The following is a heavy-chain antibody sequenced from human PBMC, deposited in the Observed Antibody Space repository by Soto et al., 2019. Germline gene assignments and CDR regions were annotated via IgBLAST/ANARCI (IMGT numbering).Heavy chain of an antibody. Sequence: QVQLVQSGAEVKKPGASVKVSCKASGYTFTSYDINWVRQATGQGLEWMGWMNPNSGNTGYAQKFQGRVTMTRNTSISTAYMELSSLRSEDTAVYYCAKVRSGIAARRWSWFDPWGQGTLVTVSS. V-gene: IGHV1-8*01. CDR2: MNPNSGNT. J-gene: IGHJ5*02. CDR1: GYTFTSYD. CDR3: AKVRSGIAARRWSWFDP. D-gene: IGHD6-6*01.